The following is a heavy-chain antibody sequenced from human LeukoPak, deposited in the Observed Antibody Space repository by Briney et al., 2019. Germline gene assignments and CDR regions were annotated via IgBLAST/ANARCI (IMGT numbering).Heavy chain of an antibody. V-gene: IGHV4-61*02. J-gene: IGHJ4*02. CDR3: ARGGALSRGYSYI. CDR2: IYTSGST. Sequence: SETLSLTCTVSGGSISSGSYYWSWIRQPAGKGLEWIGRIYTSGSTNYNPSLKSRVTISVDTSKNQFSLKLSSVTAADTAVYYCARGGALSRGYSYIWGQGTLVTVSS. CDR1: GGSISSGSYY. D-gene: IGHD5-18*01.